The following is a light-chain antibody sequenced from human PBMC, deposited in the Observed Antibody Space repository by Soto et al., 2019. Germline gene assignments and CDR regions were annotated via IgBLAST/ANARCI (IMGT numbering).Light chain of an antibody. J-gene: IGKJ1*01. V-gene: IGKV3-20*01. CDR3: QQYVTSSPRT. Sequence: EIVLTQSPGTLSLSPGERATVSCRSSHTISSSYLSWYQQKRGQAPRLLMYGIARRAAGSPDRFSGSGSGTDFTLTITRLEPEDFAVYYCQQYVTSSPRTFGQGTKVDI. CDR1: HTISSSY. CDR2: GIA.